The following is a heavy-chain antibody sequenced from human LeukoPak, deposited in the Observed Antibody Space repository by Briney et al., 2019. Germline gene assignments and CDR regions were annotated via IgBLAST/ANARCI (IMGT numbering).Heavy chain of an antibody. D-gene: IGHD3-22*01. V-gene: IGHV1-69*06. Sequence: GASVKVFCRASGGTFSSYAISWVRQAPGQGLEWMGGIIPIFGTANYAQQFQGRVTITADKSTSTAYMELSSLRSEDTAVYYCARVQDSIGYYRRYYFDYWGQGTLVTVSS. CDR1: GGTFSSYA. J-gene: IGHJ4*02. CDR2: IIPIFGTA. CDR3: ARVQDSIGYYRRYYFDY.